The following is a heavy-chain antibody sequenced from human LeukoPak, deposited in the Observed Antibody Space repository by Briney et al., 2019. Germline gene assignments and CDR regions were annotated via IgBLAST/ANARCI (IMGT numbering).Heavy chain of an antibody. CDR3: ARGPAYGSRFDY. D-gene: IGHD3-10*01. V-gene: IGHV4-34*01. CDR2: INHSGST. J-gene: IGHJ4*02. Sequence: SETLSLTCAAYGGSFSGYYWSWIRQPPGKGLEWIGDINHSGSTNYNPSLKSRVTISVDTSKNQFSLKLSSVTAADTAVYYCARGPAYGSRFDYWGQGTLVTVSS. CDR1: GGSFSGYY.